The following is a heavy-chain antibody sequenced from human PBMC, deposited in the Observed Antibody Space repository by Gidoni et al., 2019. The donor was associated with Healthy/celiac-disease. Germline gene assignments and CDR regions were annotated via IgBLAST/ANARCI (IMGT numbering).Heavy chain of an antibody. CDR1: GFAFSSYG. Sequence: QVQLVESGGGVVQPGRSRRLSCAASGFAFSSYGMHWVRPAPGKGLGWVAVISYDGSNKYYADSVKGRFTISRDNSKNPLYLQMNSLRAEDTAVYYCAKDGGVIFSWSGLWYMDVWGKGTTVTVSS. V-gene: IGHV3-30*18. J-gene: IGHJ6*03. CDR2: ISYDGSNK. CDR3: AKDGGVIFSWSGLWYMDV. D-gene: IGHD3-3*01.